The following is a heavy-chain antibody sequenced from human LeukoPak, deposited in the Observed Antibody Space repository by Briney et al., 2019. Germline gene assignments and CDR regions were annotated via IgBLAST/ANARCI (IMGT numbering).Heavy chain of an antibody. Sequence: PSETLSLTCTVSGGSISSSSYYWGWIRQLPGKGLEWIGSIYYSGSTYYNPSLKSRVTISVDTSKNQFSLKLSSVTAADTAVYYCARRTIFGVVIMTAGPFDYWGQGTLVTVSS. D-gene: IGHD3-3*01. CDR3: ARRTIFGVVIMTAGPFDY. CDR2: IYYSGST. V-gene: IGHV4-39*01. CDR1: GGSISSSSYY. J-gene: IGHJ4*02.